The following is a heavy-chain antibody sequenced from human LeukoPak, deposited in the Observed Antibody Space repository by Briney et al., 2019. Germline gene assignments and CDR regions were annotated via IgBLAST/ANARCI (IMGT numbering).Heavy chain of an antibody. CDR3: ARDLEVKAVAYLFDY. Sequence: ASVKVSCKASGYTFTGYYMHWVRQAPGQGLEWMGRINPNSGGTNYAQKFQGRVTMTRDTSISTAYMELSRLRSDDTAVYYCARDLEVKAVAYLFDYWGQGTLVTVSS. V-gene: IGHV1-2*06. J-gene: IGHJ4*02. CDR1: GYTFTGYY. D-gene: IGHD6-19*01. CDR2: INPNSGGT.